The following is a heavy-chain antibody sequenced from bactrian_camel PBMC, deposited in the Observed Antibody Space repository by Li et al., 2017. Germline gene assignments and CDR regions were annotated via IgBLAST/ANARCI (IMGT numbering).Heavy chain of an antibody. J-gene: IGHJ4*01. V-gene: IGHV3S10*01. CDR1: GYAASSLY. Sequence: DVLLVESGGASVESGGSLRLSCVASGYAASSLYMAWFRQAPGNEREGVAYIAINGGTDYTYSVKDRFTISKDNAKNTLYLQMDSLKPEDTATYYCAAAISDLPVDVVATLGHWSFSYWGPGTQVTVS. D-gene: IGHD1*01. CDR2: IAINGGT. CDR3: AAAISDLPVDVVATLGHWSFSY.